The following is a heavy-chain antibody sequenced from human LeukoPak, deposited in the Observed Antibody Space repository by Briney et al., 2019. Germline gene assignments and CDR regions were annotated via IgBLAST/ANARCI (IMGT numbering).Heavy chain of an antibody. D-gene: IGHD3-10*01. CDR1: GDSVSYYY. CDR2: IYYSGST. Sequence: SETLSLTCTVSGDSVSYYYWSWIRQPPGKGLEWIGYIYYSGSTYYNPSLKSRVTISVDTSKNQFSLKPSSVTAADTAVYYCARIRITMVRGVIMVNYYFDYWGQGTLVTVSS. CDR3: ARIRITMVRGVIMVNYYFDY. V-gene: IGHV4-59*06. J-gene: IGHJ4*01.